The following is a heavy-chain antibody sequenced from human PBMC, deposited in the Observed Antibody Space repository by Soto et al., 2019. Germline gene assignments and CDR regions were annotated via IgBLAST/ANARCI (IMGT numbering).Heavy chain of an antibody. CDR3: TSQGYSYGFVY. D-gene: IGHD5-18*01. CDR1: GFTFSGPA. CDR2: IRSKANSYAT. J-gene: IGHJ4*02. V-gene: IGHV3-73*02. Sequence: EVQLVESGGGLVQPGGSLKLSCAASGFTFSGPAMHWVRQASGKGLEWVGRIRSKANSYATAYVASVKGRFTISRDDSKTTAYLQMNSRKTEDTAVYCCTSQGYSYGFVYWGQGTLVTVSS.